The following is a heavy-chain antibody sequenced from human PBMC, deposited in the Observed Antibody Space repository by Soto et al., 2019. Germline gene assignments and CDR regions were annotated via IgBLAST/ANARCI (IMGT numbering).Heavy chain of an antibody. CDR2: IVVGSGNT. CDR3: AAEMANYYDSSGYYAY. Sequence: SVKVSCKASGFTFTSSAVQWVRQARGQRLEWIGWIVVGSGNTNYAQKFQERVTITRNMSTSTAYMELSSLRSEDTVVYYCAAEMANYYDSSGYYAYWGQGTLVTVSS. V-gene: IGHV1-58*01. D-gene: IGHD3-22*01. J-gene: IGHJ4*02. CDR1: GFTFTSSA.